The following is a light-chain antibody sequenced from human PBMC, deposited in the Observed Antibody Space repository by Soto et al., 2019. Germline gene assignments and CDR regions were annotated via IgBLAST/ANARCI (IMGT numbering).Light chain of an antibody. CDR1: QNINNY. J-gene: IGKJ5*01. CDR2: DAT. V-gene: IGKV1-33*01. CDR3: QQYENIPT. Sequence: DIQMTQSPSSMSAAVCDRVTITFQARQNINNYSNWYQQRPGRAPXXLIYDATNLEAGVPSRFRGSGSRTDFTFTISRLPPEDIAKYYCQQYENIPTFGQGTRLEIK.